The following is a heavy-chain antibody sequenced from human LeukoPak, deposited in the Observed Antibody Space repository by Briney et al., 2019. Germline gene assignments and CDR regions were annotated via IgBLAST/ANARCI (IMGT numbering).Heavy chain of an antibody. CDR3: ARDAILGVVIPLYGMDV. D-gene: IGHD3-3*01. V-gene: IGHV3-30-3*01. CDR2: ISYDGSNK. CDR1: GFTFSSYA. J-gene: IGHJ6*02. Sequence: GRSLRLSCAASGFTFSSYAMHWVRQAPGKGLEWVAVISYDGSNKYYADSVKGRFTISRDNSKNTLYLQMNSLRAEDTAVYYCARDAILGVVIPLYGMDVWGQGTTVTVSS.